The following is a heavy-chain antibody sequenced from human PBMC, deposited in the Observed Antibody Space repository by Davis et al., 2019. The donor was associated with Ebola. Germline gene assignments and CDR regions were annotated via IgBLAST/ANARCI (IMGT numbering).Heavy chain of an antibody. CDR2: MNPNSGNT. J-gene: IGHJ6*02. Sequence: ASVKVSCKASGYTFTSYDINWVRQATGQGLEWMGWMNPNSGNTGYAQKFQGRVTMTRNTSISTAYMELSSLRSEDTAVYYCARNGLEGPAGNYGMDVWGQGTTVTVSS. V-gene: IGHV1-8*01. CDR1: GYTFTSYD. CDR3: ARNGLEGPAGNYGMDV. D-gene: IGHD3-3*01.